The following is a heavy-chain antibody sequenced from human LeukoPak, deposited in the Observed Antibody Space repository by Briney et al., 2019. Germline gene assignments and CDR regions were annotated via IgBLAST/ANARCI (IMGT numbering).Heavy chain of an antibody. CDR2: INPSGGST. CDR1: GYTFTSYY. V-gene: IGHV1-46*01. J-gene: IGHJ4*02. D-gene: IGHD2-2*01. CDR3: ARESVVVPAAPDY. Sequence: ASVKVSCKASGYTFTSYYMHWVRQTPGQGHEWMGIINPSGGSTSYAQKFQGRVTMTRDTSTSTVYMELSSLRSEDTAVYYCARESVVVPAAPDYWGQGTLATVSS.